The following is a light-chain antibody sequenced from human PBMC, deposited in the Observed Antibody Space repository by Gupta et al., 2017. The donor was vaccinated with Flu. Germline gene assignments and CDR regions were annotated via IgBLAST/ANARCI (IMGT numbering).Light chain of an antibody. CDR3: QQYSSSPYT. J-gene: IGKJ2*01. CDR2: GAS. V-gene: IGKV3-20*01. Sequence: ETVLTQSPGTLSLSPGERATLSCRASQTVSSSYLAWYQQKPGQTPRLLIYGASSRAAGIPDRFSGSGSGTDFTLTISRLEPEDFAVYYCQQYSSSPYTFGQGTXLEIK. CDR1: QTVSSSY.